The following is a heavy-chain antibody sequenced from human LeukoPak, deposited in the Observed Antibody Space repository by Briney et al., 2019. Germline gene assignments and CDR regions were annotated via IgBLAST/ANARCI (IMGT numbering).Heavy chain of an antibody. J-gene: IGHJ4*02. D-gene: IGHD1-26*01. CDR1: GGSFSGYY. CDR3: ARGRSGSYPH. CDR2: INHSGRT. V-gene: IGHV4-34*01. Sequence: KPSETLSLTCAVYGGSFSGYYWSWIRQPPGKGLEWIGEINHSGRTNYNPSLKSRVTISVDTSKNQFSLRLSSVTAADTAVYYCARGRSGSYPHWGQGTLVTVSS.